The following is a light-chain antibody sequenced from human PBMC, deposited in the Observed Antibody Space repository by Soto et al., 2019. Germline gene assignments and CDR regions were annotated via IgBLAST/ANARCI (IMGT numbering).Light chain of an antibody. Sequence: DIVMTQSPDSLAVSLGERATINCKYRQSVLYSSNNKNYLAWFQQKPGQPPKLLIYWASTRESGVPDRFSGSGSGTDFTLTISSLQAEDVAVYYCQQYYDTPYTFGQGTKLEIK. J-gene: IGKJ2*01. CDR1: QSVLYSSNNKNY. CDR3: QQYYDTPYT. CDR2: WAS. V-gene: IGKV4-1*01.